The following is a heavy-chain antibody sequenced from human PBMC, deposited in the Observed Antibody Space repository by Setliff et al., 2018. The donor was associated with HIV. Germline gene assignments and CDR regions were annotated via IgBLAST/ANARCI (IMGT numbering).Heavy chain of an antibody. D-gene: IGHD1-26*01. Sequence: SETLSLTCTVSGGSISSYYWSWILQPAGKGLEWIGRIYTSGSTNYNPSLKSRVTMSVDTSKNQFSLKLSSVTAADTAVYYCARDLVDRDAFDIWGQGTMVTVSS. CDR2: IYTSGST. J-gene: IGHJ3*02. CDR1: GGSISSYY. V-gene: IGHV4-4*07. CDR3: ARDLVDRDAFDI.